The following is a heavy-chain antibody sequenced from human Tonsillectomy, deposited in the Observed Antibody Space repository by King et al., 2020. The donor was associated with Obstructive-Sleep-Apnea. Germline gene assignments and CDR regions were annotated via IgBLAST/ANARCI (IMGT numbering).Heavy chain of an antibody. CDR1: GYNFSSYW. Sequence: QLVQSGAEVKKPGESLKISCKGSGYNFSSYWIGWVRQMPGQGLEWVGIMYPGDSDIRYSPSFQGQATISADKSISTAFLQWSSLEASDTGMYYCARPNWGALNYFDSWGQGTLVTVSS. D-gene: IGHD7-27*01. CDR2: MYPGDSDI. V-gene: IGHV5-51*01. J-gene: IGHJ4*02. CDR3: ARPNWGALNYFDS.